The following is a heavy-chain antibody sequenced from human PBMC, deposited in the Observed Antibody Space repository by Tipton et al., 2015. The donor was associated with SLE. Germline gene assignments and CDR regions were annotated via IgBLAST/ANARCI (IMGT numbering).Heavy chain of an antibody. CDR2: INHSGST. J-gene: IGHJ4*02. CDR3: ARGPIVGFGALYTDY. D-gene: IGHD2-21*01. CDR1: GGSFSGYY. V-gene: IGHV4-34*01. Sequence: TLSLTCAVYGGSFSGYYWSWIRQPPGKGLEWIGEINHSGSTNYNPSLKSRVTISVDTSKNQFSLRLTSVTAADTAVYYCARGPIVGFGALYTDYWGQGTLVPVSS.